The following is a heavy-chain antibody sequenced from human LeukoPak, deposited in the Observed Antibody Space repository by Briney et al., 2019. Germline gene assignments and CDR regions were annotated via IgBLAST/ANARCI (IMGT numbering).Heavy chain of an antibody. CDR1: GYTFTSYD. J-gene: IGHJ3*02. Sequence: ASVKVSCKASGYTFTSYDINWVRQATGQGLEWMGWMNPNSGNTGYAQKFQGRVTITRNTSISTAYMELSSLRSEDTAVYYCARGRGYSYGYSHDAFDIWGQGTMVTVSS. D-gene: IGHD5-18*01. CDR3: ARGRGYSYGYSHDAFDI. V-gene: IGHV1-8*03. CDR2: MNPNSGNT.